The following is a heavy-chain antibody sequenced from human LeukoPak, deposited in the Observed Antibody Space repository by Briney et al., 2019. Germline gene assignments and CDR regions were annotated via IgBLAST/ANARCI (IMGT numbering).Heavy chain of an antibody. Sequence: GGSLRLSCAASGFSLSSYSFNWVRQAPGKGLEWVSYISSRITSIYYSDSVKGRFTISRDNARNSLYLQMNSLRAEDTAVYYCARDPSSSPPYYFYYYYMDVWGKGTTVTVSS. CDR3: ARDPSSSPPYYFYYYYMDV. CDR2: ISSRITSI. J-gene: IGHJ6*03. CDR1: GFSLSSYS. V-gene: IGHV3-48*01. D-gene: IGHD6-6*01.